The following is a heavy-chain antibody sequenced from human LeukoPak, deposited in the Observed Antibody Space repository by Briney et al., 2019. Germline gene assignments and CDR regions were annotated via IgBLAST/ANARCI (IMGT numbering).Heavy chain of an antibody. J-gene: IGHJ3*02. Sequence: PSGTLSLTCTVSGGSISSSSYYWGWIRQPPGKGLEWIGSIYYSGSTYYTPSLRSRVTISVDTSKNQFSLNLSSVTAADTAVYYCARLLVTAIPPIAFDIWGQGTMVTVSS. CDR3: ARLLVTAIPPIAFDI. V-gene: IGHV4-39*01. D-gene: IGHD2-21*02. CDR2: IYYSGST. CDR1: GGSISSSSYY.